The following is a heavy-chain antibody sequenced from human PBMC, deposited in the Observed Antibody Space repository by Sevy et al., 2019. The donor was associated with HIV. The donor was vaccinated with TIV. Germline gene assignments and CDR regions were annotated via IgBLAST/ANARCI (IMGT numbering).Heavy chain of an antibody. D-gene: IGHD6-19*01. CDR2: IYPGDSDT. Sequence: GESLKISCKGSGYSFTSYWIGWVRQMPGKGLEWMGIIYPGDSDTRYSPSFQGQVTISADKSIITAYLQWSSLKASDTAMYYCARASGRYSSGWYLLGALDIWGQGTMVTVSS. J-gene: IGHJ3*02. V-gene: IGHV5-51*01. CDR3: ARASGRYSSGWYLLGALDI. CDR1: GYSFTSYW.